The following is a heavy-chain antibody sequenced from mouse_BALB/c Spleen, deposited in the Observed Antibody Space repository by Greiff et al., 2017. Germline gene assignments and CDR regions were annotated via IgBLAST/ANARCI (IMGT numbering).Heavy chain of an antibody. V-gene: IGHV1-15*01. CDR2: IDPETGGT. D-gene: IGHD2-14*01. CDR1: GYTFTDYE. CDR3: TRPYYRYPWFAY. J-gene: IGHJ3*01. Sequence: VQLQQSGAELVRPGASVTLSCKASGYTFTDYEMHWVKQTPVHGLEWIGAIDPETGGTAYNQKFKGKATLTADKSSSTAYMELRSLTSEDSAVYYCTRPYYRYPWFAYWGQGTLVTVSA.